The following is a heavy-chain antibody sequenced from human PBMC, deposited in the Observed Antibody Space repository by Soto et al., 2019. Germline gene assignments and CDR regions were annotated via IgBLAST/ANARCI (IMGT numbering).Heavy chain of an antibody. CDR3: ARDVDSSGYYNWFDP. V-gene: IGHV3-48*02. D-gene: IGHD3-22*01. CDR1: GFTFSSYS. J-gene: IGHJ5*02. CDR2: ISSSSSTI. Sequence: PGWSLRLSCAASGFTFSSYSMNWVRQAPGKGLEWVSYISSSSSTIYYADSVKGRFTISRDNAKNSLYLQMNSLRDEDTAVYYCARDVDSSGYYNWFDPWGQGTLVTVSS.